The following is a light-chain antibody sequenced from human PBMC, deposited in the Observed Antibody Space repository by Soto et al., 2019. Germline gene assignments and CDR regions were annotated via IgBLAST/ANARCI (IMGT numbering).Light chain of an antibody. Sequence: EIVMTQSPATLSVSPGERATLSCRASQSVSSNLAWYQQKPGQAPRLLIYGASTRATGIPARFSGSGSGTEFTLTISSLQSEDFAVYYFQQYNNWPPWTGGQGKRVKIK. CDR1: QSVSSN. CDR3: QQYNNWPPWT. CDR2: GAS. V-gene: IGKV3-15*01. J-gene: IGKJ1*01.